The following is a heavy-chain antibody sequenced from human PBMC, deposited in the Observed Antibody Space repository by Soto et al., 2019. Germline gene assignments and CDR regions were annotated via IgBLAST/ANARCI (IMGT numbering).Heavy chain of an antibody. Sequence: EVQLLGSGGGLVQPGGSLRLSCAASGFTFSSYAMSWVRQVPGKGLEWVSAISGSGGSTYYADSVNGRFTISRDNSKNTLYLQMNSLRAEDTAVYYCAKVLTYSSGGGGYWGQGTLVTVSS. J-gene: IGHJ4*02. V-gene: IGHV3-23*01. CDR1: GFTFSSYA. CDR2: ISGSGGST. D-gene: IGHD6-19*01. CDR3: AKVLTYSSGGGGY.